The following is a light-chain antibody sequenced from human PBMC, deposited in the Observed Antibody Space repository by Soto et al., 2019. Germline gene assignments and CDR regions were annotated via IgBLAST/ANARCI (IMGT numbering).Light chain of an antibody. Sequence: AIQLTQSPSFLSASVVDRVTITCRASQDISSYLAWYQQKPGKAPKFLIYDASNLESGVPSRFSGSASGTEFTLTISSLQPDDFATYYCQQYDNYPLTFGGGTKVDI. CDR1: QDISSY. CDR2: DAS. V-gene: IGKV1D-13*01. CDR3: QQYDNYPLT. J-gene: IGKJ4*01.